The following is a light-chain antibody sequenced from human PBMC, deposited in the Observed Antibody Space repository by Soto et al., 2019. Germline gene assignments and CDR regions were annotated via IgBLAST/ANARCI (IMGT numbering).Light chain of an antibody. J-gene: IGKJ5*01. CDR2: DAS. V-gene: IGKV3-11*01. CDR3: QQRSNWPPIT. Sequence: EIVLTQSPATLSLSPGERATLSCRASQSVSSYLAWYQQKPGQAPRLLIYDASNRATGIPARFSGSGSGTDFPHTISSLEPEDFAVYYCQQRSNWPPITFGQGTRLEIK. CDR1: QSVSSY.